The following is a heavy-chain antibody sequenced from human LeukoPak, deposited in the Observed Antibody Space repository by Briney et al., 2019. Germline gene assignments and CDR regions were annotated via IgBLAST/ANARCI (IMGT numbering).Heavy chain of an antibody. J-gene: IGHJ5*02. D-gene: IGHD2-21*01. CDR2: IDTSGSTT. V-gene: IGHV3-48*03. Sequence: PGGSLRLSCAASGFSFSSYEWNWVRQAPGKGLEWVSYIDTSGSTTFYADSVKGRFTTSRDNAKNSLFLQMSSLRAEDTAIYYCARETLGCGGDCFDLWGQGTRVTFSS. CDR3: ARETLGCGGDCFDL. CDR1: GFSFSSYE.